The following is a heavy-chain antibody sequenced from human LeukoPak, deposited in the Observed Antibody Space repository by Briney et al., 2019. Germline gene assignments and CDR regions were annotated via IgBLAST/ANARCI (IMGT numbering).Heavy chain of an antibody. D-gene: IGHD5-18*01. J-gene: IGHJ4*02. Sequence: GGTLRLSCVASGFTFSTYGMSWVRQAPGKGLEWVSAISGSGGSTYYADSVKGRFTISRDNSKNTLYLQMNSLRAEDTAVYYCAKDSGYSYAFKLLDYWGQGTLVTVSS. CDR2: ISGSGGST. V-gene: IGHV3-23*01. CDR1: GFTFSTYG. CDR3: AKDSGYSYAFKLLDY.